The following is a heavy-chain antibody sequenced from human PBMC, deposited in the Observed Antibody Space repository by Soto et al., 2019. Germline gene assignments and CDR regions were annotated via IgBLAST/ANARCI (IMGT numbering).Heavy chain of an antibody. CDR2: IIPILGIA. J-gene: IGHJ4*02. Sequence: QVQLVQSGAEVKKPGSSVKVSCKASGGTFSSYTISWVRQAPGQGLEWMGRIIPILGIANYAQKFQGRVTITADKSTSTAYMRLRSLRSEDTAVYYCARVNCSSTSCYEAIDYWGQGTLVTVSS. V-gene: IGHV1-69*02. CDR1: GGTFSSYT. D-gene: IGHD2-2*01. CDR3: ARVNCSSTSCYEAIDY.